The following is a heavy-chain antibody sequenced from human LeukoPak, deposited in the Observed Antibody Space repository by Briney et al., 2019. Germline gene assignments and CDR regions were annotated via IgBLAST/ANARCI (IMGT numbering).Heavy chain of an antibody. J-gene: IGHJ4*02. CDR2: ISWDGGST. D-gene: IGHD4-17*01. CDR3: ARRDHGDYGEEY. Sequence: PGGSLRLSCAASGFTFDDYAMHWVRQAPGKGLEWVSLISWDGGSTYYADSVKGRFTISRDNAKNSLSLQMNSLRAEDTAVYYCARRDHGDYGEEYWGQGTLVTVSS. CDR1: GFTFDDYA. V-gene: IGHV3-43D*03.